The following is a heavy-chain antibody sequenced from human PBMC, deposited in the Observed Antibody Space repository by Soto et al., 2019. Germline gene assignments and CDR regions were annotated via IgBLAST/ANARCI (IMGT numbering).Heavy chain of an antibody. CDR1: GYTFTTYG. D-gene: IGHD1-26*01. V-gene: IGHV1-18*01. Sequence: QVQLLQSGAEVKTPGASVKVSCKASGYTFTTYGITWVRQAPGQGLEWMGWSSTYIGSTDYAQKLQGRVTMTTDTPTSTAYMELGSLTDGDTAVYFCARAGPGVYSGDTIGYWGQGTLVPVSS. J-gene: IGHJ4*02. CDR2: SSTYIGST. CDR3: ARAGPGVYSGDTIGY.